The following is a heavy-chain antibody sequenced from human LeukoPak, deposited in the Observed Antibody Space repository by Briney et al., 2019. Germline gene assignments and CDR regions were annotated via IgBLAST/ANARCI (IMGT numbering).Heavy chain of an antibody. D-gene: IGHD2-15*01. Sequence: ASVKVSCKASGYTFTDYYMHWVRQAPGQGLEWMGWINLNSGGTNFAQRFQGRVTMTRDTSISIAYMDLSRLISDDTAVYYCARDAGYCTGGSCWYFDHWGQGTLVTVSS. CDR2: INLNSGGT. V-gene: IGHV1-2*02. J-gene: IGHJ4*02. CDR1: GYTFTDYY. CDR3: ARDAGYCTGGSCWYFDH.